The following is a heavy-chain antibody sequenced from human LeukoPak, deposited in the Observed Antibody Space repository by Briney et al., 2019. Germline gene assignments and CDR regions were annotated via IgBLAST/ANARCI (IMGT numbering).Heavy chain of an antibody. V-gene: IGHV3-33*07. J-gene: IGHJ6*02. Sequence: PGGSLRLSCEASGFTFGLFWMTWVRQVPGKGLEWVAVIWYDGSNKYYADSVKGRFTISRDNSKNTLYLQMNSLRAEDTAVYYCARLRMGGAINYGMDVWGQGTTVTVSS. D-gene: IGHD2-15*01. CDR3: ARLRMGGAINYGMDV. CDR2: IWYDGSNK. CDR1: GFTFGLFW.